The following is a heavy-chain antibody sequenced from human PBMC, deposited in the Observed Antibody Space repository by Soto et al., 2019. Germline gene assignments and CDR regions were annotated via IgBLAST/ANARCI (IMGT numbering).Heavy chain of an antibody. J-gene: IGHJ5*02. Sequence: GGSLRLSCAASRVTFDSYAMSWVRQAPGKGLEWVSSISGSAGNTYYTDSVKGRFSISRDNSKNTLYLQMNSLRAEDTAVYYCAKDTGVVAANNWFDPWGQGTLVTVSS. D-gene: IGHD2-15*01. V-gene: IGHV3-23*01. CDR1: RVTFDSYA. CDR2: ISGSAGNT. CDR3: AKDTGVVAANNWFDP.